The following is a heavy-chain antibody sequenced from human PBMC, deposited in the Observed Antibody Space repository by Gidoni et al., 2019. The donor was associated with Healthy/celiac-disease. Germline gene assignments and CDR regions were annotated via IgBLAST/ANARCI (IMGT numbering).Heavy chain of an antibody. Sequence: QVQLQQWGAGLLKPSETLSLTCAVSGGSFSGYYWSWIRQPPGKGLEWIGEINHSGSTNYNPSLKSRVTISVDTSKNQFSLKLSAVTAADTAVYYCARVGPMNGYQGYVDTAMDNFDYWGQGTLVTVSS. D-gene: IGHD5-18*01. J-gene: IGHJ4*02. CDR2: INHSGST. V-gene: IGHV4-34*01. CDR3: ARVGPMNGYQGYVDTAMDNFDY. CDR1: GGSFSGYY.